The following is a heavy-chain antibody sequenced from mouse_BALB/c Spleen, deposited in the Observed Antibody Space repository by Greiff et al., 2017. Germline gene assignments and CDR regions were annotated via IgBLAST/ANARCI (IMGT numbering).Heavy chain of an antibody. J-gene: IGHJ4*01. V-gene: IGHV2-6-2*01. CDR3: ARHGGYYGSSYAAMDY. CDR2: IWSDGST. D-gene: IGHD1-1*01. Sequence: QVQLQQSGPDLVAPSQSLSITCTVSGFSLTSYGVHWVRQPPGKGLEWLVVIWSDGSTTYNSALKSRLSISKDNSKSQVFLKMNSLQTDDTAMYYCARHGGYYGSSYAAMDYWGQGTSVTVSS. CDR1: GFSLTSYG.